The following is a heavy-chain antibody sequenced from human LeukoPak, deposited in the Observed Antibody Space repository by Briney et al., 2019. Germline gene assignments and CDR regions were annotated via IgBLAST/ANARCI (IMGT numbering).Heavy chain of an antibody. CDR1: GFTVSNNY. D-gene: IGHD3-10*01. Sequence: GGSLRLSCAASGFTVSNNYMSWVRQAPGKGLEWVSVIYSRIVTYYADSVKGRFTISRHDSKNTLYLQTNSLRPEDTAMYDCARGLWFGYYFDSWGQGTLVTVSS. J-gene: IGHJ4*02. CDR3: ARGLWFGYYFDS. CDR2: IYSRIVT. V-gene: IGHV3-53*04.